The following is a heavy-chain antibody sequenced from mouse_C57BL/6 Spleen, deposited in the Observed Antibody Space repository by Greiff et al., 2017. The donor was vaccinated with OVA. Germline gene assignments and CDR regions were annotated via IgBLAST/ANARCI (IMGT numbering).Heavy chain of an antibody. CDR3: ARNYYGSSDYAMDY. CDR1: GFTFSDYG. D-gene: IGHD1-1*01. V-gene: IGHV5-17*01. J-gene: IGHJ4*01. CDR2: ISSGSSTI. Sequence: EVKVVESGGGLVKPGGSLKLSCAASGFTFSDYGMHWVRQAPEKGLEWVAYISSGSSTIYYADTVKGRFTISRDNAKNTLFLQMTSLRSEDTAMYYCARNYYGSSDYAMDYWGQGTSVTVSS.